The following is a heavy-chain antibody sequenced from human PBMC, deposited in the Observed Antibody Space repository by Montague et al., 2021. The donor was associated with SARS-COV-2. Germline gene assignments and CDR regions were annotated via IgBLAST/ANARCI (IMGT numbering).Heavy chain of an antibody. J-gene: IGHJ6*02. D-gene: IGHD2-15*01. CDR2: INHSGST. V-gene: IGHV4-34*01. CDR1: GGSFSGYY. Sequence: SETLSLTCAVYGGSFSGYYWSWIRQPPGKGLEWIGEINHSGSTNYNPSLKSRVTISVDTSKNQFSLKLSSVTAADTAVYYCARGPVDDNCSGGSCYSRYYYGMDVWGQGTRSPSP. CDR3: ARGPVDDNCSGGSCYSRYYYGMDV.